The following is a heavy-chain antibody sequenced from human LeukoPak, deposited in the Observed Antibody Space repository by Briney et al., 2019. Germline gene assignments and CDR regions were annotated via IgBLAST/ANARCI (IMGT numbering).Heavy chain of an antibody. CDR2: INPSGGST. V-gene: IGHV1-46*03. CDR1: GYTFTSYY. CDR3: ARPTTAAAPPRSY. D-gene: IGHD1-14*01. J-gene: IGHJ4*02. Sequence: ASVKVSCEASGYTFTSYYMHWVRQAPRQGLEWMGIINPSGGSTSYAQKFQGRVTLTRDTPPRTVYMELSSLRSEDTAVYYCARPTTAAAPPRSYWGQGTLVTVSS.